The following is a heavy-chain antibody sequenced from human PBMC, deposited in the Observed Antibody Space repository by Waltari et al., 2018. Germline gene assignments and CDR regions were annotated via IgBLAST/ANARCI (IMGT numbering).Heavy chain of an antibody. Sequence: QVQLQESGPGLVKPSETLSLTCTVSGGSISSYYWSWIRQPAGKGLEWIGRIYTSGSTNNNPSLKGRVTMSVDTSKNQFSLKLSSVTAADTAVYYCARDLRYYDSSGYYHLDYWGQGTLVTVSS. J-gene: IGHJ4*02. V-gene: IGHV4-4*07. CDR1: GGSISSYY. CDR2: IYTSGST. D-gene: IGHD3-22*01. CDR3: ARDLRYYDSSGYYHLDY.